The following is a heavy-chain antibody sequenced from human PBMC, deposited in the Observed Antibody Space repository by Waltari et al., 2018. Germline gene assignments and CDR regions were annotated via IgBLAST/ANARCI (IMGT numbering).Heavy chain of an antibody. CDR1: GGSISSYY. V-gene: IGHV4-59*01. D-gene: IGHD1-7*01. CDR3: ARDNWNYGIDY. CDR2: IYYSGST. Sequence: QVQLQESGPGLVKPSETLSLTCTVTGGSISSYYWSWIRQPPGKGLEWIGYIYYSGSTNYNPSLKSRVTISVDTSKNQFSLKLSSVTAADTAVYYCARDNWNYGIDYWGQGTLVTVSS. J-gene: IGHJ4*02.